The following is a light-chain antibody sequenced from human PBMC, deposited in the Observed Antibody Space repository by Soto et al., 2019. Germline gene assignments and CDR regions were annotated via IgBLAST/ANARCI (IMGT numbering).Light chain of an antibody. CDR1: RSDVGGYNY. Sequence: QSVLTQPASVSGSPGQSIAISCTGTRSDVGGYNYVSWYQHHPGTGPKLMIFDVSNRPSGVSNRFSGSKSGNTASLTISGLQAEDEADYYCSSHTSSSTLVFGGGTKVTVL. V-gene: IGLV2-14*01. CDR3: SSHTSSSTLV. CDR2: DVS. J-gene: IGLJ3*02.